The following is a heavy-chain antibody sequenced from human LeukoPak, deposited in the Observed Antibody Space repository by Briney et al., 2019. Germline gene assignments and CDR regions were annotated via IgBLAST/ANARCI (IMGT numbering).Heavy chain of an antibody. J-gene: IGHJ2*01. V-gene: IGHV3-74*01. CDR1: GFTFTSAW. Sequence: GGSLRLSCAASGFTFTSAWMSWVRQAPGKGLVWVSRIKTDGSIISYADSVKGRFTISRDNAENTLYLQMNSLGAEDTAVYYCARVGQGEWFFDLWGRGTLVTVSS. D-gene: IGHD1-26*01. CDR2: IKTDGSII. CDR3: ARVGQGEWFFDL.